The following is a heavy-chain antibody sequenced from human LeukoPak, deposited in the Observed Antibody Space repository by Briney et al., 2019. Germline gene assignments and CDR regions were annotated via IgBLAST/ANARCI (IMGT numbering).Heavy chain of an antibody. CDR2: IYYSGNT. CDR3: ARESYYDSRGYSHDAFDI. CDR1: GGSISSSSYY. J-gene: IGHJ3*02. Sequence: PSETLSLTCTISGGSISSSSYYWGWIRQPPGKGLEWIGSIYYSGNTYYNSSLKSRVTISGDTSKNQFSLKLSSVTAADTAVYYCARESYYDSRGYSHDAFDIWGQGTMVTVSS. V-gene: IGHV4-39*07. D-gene: IGHD3-22*01.